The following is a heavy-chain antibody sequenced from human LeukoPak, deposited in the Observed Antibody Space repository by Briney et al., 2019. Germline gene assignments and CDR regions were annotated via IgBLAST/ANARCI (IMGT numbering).Heavy chain of an antibody. CDR2: IIPMLGTA. CDR3: AREVVAALGEYYYYYGMDV. D-gene: IGHD2-15*01. J-gene: IGHJ6*02. Sequence: SVKVPCKSSGGTFSSYAISGVGQASGQGLEWMGGIIPMLGTANYGQKFQGRVTIPADESTSTAYMELSSLRSEDTAVYYCAREVVAALGEYYYYYGMDVWGQGTTVTVSS. CDR1: GGTFSSYA. V-gene: IGHV1-69*13.